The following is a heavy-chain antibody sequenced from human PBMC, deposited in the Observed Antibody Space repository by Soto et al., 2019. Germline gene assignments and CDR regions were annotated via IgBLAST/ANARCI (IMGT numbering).Heavy chain of an antibody. D-gene: IGHD3-10*01. CDR1: GGSISSYY. V-gene: IGHV4-59*12. Sequence: SETLSLTCTVSGGSISSYYWSWIRQPPGKGLEWIGYIYYSGSTNYNPSLESRVTLSVDTSTKQFSLKVSSVTAADTAVYYCARDFYGSGSPTATRLGLSDYWGQGTLVTVSS. J-gene: IGHJ4*02. CDR2: IYYSGST. CDR3: ARDFYGSGSPTATRLGLSDY.